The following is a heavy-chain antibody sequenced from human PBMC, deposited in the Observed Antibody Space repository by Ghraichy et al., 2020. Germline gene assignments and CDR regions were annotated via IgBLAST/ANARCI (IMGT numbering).Heavy chain of an antibody. CDR1: DGSINRSYYY. CDR3: ARGGSYDSSGYYF. CDR2: IYYSGNT. D-gene: IGHD3-22*01. V-gene: IGHV4-39*01. Sequence: SETLSLTCTVSDGSINRSYYYWGWIRQPPGKGLEWIGSIYYSGNTYYNPSLKSRVTISVDTSKNQFSLKLSFVTAADTAVYYCARGGSYDSSGYYFWGQGTLVTVSS. J-gene: IGHJ4*02.